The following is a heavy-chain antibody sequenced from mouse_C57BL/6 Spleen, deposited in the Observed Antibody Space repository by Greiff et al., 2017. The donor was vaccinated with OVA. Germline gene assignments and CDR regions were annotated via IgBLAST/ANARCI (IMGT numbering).Heavy chain of an antibody. J-gene: IGHJ4*01. V-gene: IGHV1-69*01. CDR1: GYTFTSYW. CDR2: IDPSDSYT. D-gene: IGHD2-1*01. CDR3: ARFPYGKGAMDY. Sequence: QVQLQQPGAELVMPGASVKLSCKASGYTFTSYWMHWVKQRPGQGLEWIGEIDPSDSYTNYNQKFKGKSTLTVDKSSSTAYMQLSSLTSEDSAVYYCARFPYGKGAMDYWGQGTSVTVSS.